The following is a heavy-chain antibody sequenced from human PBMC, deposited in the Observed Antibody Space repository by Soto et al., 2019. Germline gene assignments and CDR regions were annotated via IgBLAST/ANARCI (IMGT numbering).Heavy chain of an antibody. CDR1: GYTFTCYG. Sequence: ASVKVSCKASGYTFTCYGISWVPQAPLQGLEWMGWISDYNGNKNYAQKLQGRVTMTTDKSTSTAYMELRSLRSDDTAVYYCARVIAAAGTRHHYYFYGMDVWGQ. CDR2: ISDYNGNK. V-gene: IGHV1-18*01. CDR3: ARVIAAAGTRHHYYFYGMDV. D-gene: IGHD6-13*01. J-gene: IGHJ6*02.